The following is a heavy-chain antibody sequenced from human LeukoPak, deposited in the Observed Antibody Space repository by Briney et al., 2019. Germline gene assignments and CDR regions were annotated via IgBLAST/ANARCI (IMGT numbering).Heavy chain of an antibody. Sequence: PSETLSLTCTVSGGSISSYYWSWIRQPPGKGLEWIGYIYYSGSTNYNPSLKSRVTISVDTSKDQFSLKLSSVTAADTAVYYCARGLPASYFDWLSNLDYWGQGTLVTVSS. D-gene: IGHD3-9*01. V-gene: IGHV4-59*01. CDR3: ARGLPASYFDWLSNLDY. CDR1: GGSISSYY. J-gene: IGHJ4*02. CDR2: IYYSGST.